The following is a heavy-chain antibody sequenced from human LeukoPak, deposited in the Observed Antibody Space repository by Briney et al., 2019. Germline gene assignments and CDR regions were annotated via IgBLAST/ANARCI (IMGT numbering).Heavy chain of an antibody. CDR3: ARVDARWEIVS. J-gene: IGHJ4*02. D-gene: IGHD1-26*01. V-gene: IGHV4-59*01. Sequence: SETLSLTRTVSGGSISSYYWSWIRQPPGKGLEWIGYIYYSGSTNYNPSLKSRVTISVDTSKNQFSLKLSSVTAADTAVYYCARVDARWEIVSWGQGTLVTVSS. CDR2: IYYSGST. CDR1: GGSISSYY.